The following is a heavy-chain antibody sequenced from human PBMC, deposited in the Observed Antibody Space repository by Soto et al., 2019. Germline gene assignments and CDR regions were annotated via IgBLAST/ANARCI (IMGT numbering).Heavy chain of an antibody. V-gene: IGHV3-23*01. J-gene: IGHJ4*02. CDR2: ISGSGGTT. CDR1: GFTFNNYA. Sequence: GGSLRLSCAASGFTFNNYAINWVRQAPGKGLEWVSAISGSGGTTYYADSVKGRFTISRDNSKNTLYLQMNSLRAEDTAVYYCAKDVFGGNFSPRYFDYWGQGTMVTVSS. CDR3: AKDVFGGNFSPRYFDY. D-gene: IGHD3-10*01.